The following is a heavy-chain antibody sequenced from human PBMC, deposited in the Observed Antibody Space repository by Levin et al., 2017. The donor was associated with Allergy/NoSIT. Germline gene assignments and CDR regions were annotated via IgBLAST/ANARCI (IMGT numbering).Heavy chain of an antibody. CDR3: ARIPDSSSWYFDL. Sequence: GESLKISCAASGFNFRSVWMGWVRQAPGKGLEWVANIKQDGSEEYYVDSVRGRFTISRDNFKNSLYLQMNSLRADDTALYFCARIPDSSSWYFDLWGQGTLVTVSS. D-gene: IGHD6-13*01. CDR1: GFNFRSVW. CDR2: IKQDGSEE. J-gene: IGHJ4*02. V-gene: IGHV3-7*05.